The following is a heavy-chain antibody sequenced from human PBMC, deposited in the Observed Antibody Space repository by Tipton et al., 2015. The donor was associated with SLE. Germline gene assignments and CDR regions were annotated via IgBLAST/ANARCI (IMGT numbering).Heavy chain of an antibody. J-gene: IGHJ4*02. CDR1: GFTFGDYA. CDR2: IRSKAYGGTT. D-gene: IGHD3-16*02. Sequence: SLRLSFTASGFTFGDYAMSWVRQAPGKGLEWVGFIRSKAYGGTTEYAASVKGRFTISRDDSKSIAYLQMNSLKTEDTAVYYCTRGGELSSLDYWGQGTLVTVSS. CDR3: TRGGELSSLDY. V-gene: IGHV3-49*04.